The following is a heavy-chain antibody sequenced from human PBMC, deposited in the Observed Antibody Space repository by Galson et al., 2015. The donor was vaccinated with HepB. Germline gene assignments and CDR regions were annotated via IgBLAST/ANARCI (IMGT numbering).Heavy chain of an antibody. D-gene: IGHD2-2*01. CDR3: ARGVVPGPDY. Sequence: SLRLSCAASGFTFSSYAMHWVRQAPGKGLEWVAVISYDGSNKYYADSVKGRFTISRDNSKNTLYLQMNSLRAEDTAVYYCARGVVPGPDYWGQGTLVTVSS. CDR2: ISYDGSNK. CDR1: GFTFSSYA. V-gene: IGHV3-30-3*01. J-gene: IGHJ4*02.